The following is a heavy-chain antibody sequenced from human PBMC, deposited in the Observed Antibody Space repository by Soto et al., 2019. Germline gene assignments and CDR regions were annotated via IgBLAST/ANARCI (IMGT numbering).Heavy chain of an antibody. J-gene: IGHJ4*02. CDR3: ARPAGQWLEMGGFDY. CDR1: GYSFTSYW. Sequence: GESLKISCKGSGYSFTSYWIGWVRQMPGKGLEWMGIIYPGDSDTRYSPSFQGQVTISADKSISTAYLQWSSLKASDTAMYYCARPAGQWLEMGGFDYWGQGTLVTVSS. CDR2: IYPGDSDT. D-gene: IGHD6-19*01. V-gene: IGHV5-51*01.